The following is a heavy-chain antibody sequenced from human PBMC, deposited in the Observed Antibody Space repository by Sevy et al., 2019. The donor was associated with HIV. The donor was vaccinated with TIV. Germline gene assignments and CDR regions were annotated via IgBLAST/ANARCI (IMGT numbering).Heavy chain of an antibody. Sequence: GGSLRLSCAASGFTFSNYGIHWVRQAPGKGLEWVAVTWYDGNNKNYTDSVKGRFTISRDNSKKTLYLQVNSLRAEDKAVYYCARGPLTDGSSTSCYEGDYYYYGMDVWGQGTTVTVSS. CDR3: ARGPLTDGSSTSCYEGDYYYYGMDV. CDR2: TWYDGNNK. J-gene: IGHJ6*02. V-gene: IGHV3-33*01. D-gene: IGHD2-2*01. CDR1: GFTFSNYG.